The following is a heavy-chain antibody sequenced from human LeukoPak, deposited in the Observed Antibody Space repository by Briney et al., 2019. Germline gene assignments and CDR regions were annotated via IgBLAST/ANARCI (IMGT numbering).Heavy chain of an antibody. J-gene: IGHJ4*02. CDR1: GFTFRTYW. Sequence: PGGSLRLSCAASGFTFRTYWMSWVRQAPGKGLEWVASINQGGSETYYVESVKGRFTISRDNAMNSFFLQMNSLRAEDTAVYYCARLIGDRTIYGYWGQGTLVTVSS. D-gene: IGHD6-6*01. CDR3: ARLIGDRTIYGY. V-gene: IGHV3-7*01. CDR2: INQGGSET.